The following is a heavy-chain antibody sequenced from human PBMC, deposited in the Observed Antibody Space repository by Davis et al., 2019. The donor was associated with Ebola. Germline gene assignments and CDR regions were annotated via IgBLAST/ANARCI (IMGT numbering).Heavy chain of an antibody. Sequence: PGGSLRLSFAASGFTFRSYWMSWARQAPGKGLEWVAKIKEDGSEKLEVDSVKGRFTISRDNAKDSLYLQMNSLKTEDTAVYYCVRERLWSGHRCFDYWGQGTLVTVSS. D-gene: IGHD3-3*01. CDR1: GFTFRSYW. V-gene: IGHV3-7*03. J-gene: IGHJ4*02. CDR2: IKEDGSEK. CDR3: VRERLWSGHRCFDY.